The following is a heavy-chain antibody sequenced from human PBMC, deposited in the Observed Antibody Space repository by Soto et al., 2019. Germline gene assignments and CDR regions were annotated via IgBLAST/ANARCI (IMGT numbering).Heavy chain of an antibody. CDR1: GFTFSSYS. Sequence: PGGSLRLSCAASGFTFSSYSMNWVRQAPGKGLEWVSSISSSSSYIYYADSVKGRFTTSRDNAKNSLYLQMNSLRAEDTAVYYCASGLRAYCYDSSGYVQGAFDIWGQGTMVTVSS. CDR3: ASGLRAYCYDSSGYVQGAFDI. J-gene: IGHJ3*02. CDR2: ISSSSSYI. D-gene: IGHD3-22*01. V-gene: IGHV3-21*01.